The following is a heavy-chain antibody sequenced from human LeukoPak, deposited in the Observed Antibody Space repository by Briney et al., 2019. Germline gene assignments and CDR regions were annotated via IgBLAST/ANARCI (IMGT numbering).Heavy chain of an antibody. V-gene: IGHV4-4*07. CDR2: IYTSGST. D-gene: IGHD2-15*01. Sequence: SETLSLTCTVSGGSISSYYWSWIRQPAGKGLEWIGRIYTSGSTNYNPSLKSRVTISVDTSKNQFSLKLSSVTAADTAVYYCAREYCSGGSCYSPYMDVWGKGTTVTVSS. CDR3: AREYCSGGSCYSPYMDV. CDR1: GGSISSYY. J-gene: IGHJ6*03.